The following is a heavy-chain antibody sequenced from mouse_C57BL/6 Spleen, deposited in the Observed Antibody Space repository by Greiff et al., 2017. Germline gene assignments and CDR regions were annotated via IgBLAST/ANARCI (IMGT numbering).Heavy chain of an antibody. CDR1: GYTFTSYW. CDR3: AREKDSNPYYYAMDY. Sequence: QVQLKQPGAELVKPGASVKLSCKASGYTFTSYWMHWVKQRPGQGLEWIGMIHPNSGSTNYNEKFKSKATLTVDKSSSTAYMQLSSLTSEDSAVYYCAREKDSNPYYYAMDYWGQGTSVTVSS. D-gene: IGHD2-5*01. CDR2: IHPNSGST. V-gene: IGHV1-64*01. J-gene: IGHJ4*01.